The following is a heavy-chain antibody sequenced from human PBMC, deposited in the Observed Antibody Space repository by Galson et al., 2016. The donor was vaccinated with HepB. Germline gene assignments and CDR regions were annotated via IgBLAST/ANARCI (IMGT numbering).Heavy chain of an antibody. CDR1: GFTFRNYG. Sequence: SLRLSCAASGFTFRNYGMTWVRQAPGKGLEVVSSISRSGDSTDYADSVKGRFTISRDNSKNTLSLQMNSLTADDTATYYCVQGSTAPAVWGKGTTVTVSS. J-gene: IGHJ6*04. V-gene: IGHV3-23*01. CDR2: ISRSGDST. D-gene: IGHD2-2*01. CDR3: VQGSTAPAV.